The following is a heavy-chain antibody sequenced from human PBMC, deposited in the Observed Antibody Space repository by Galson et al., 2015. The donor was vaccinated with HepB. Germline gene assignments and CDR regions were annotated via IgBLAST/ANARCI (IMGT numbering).Heavy chain of an antibody. Sequence: VKVSCKASGGTFSSYAISWVRQAPGQGLEWMGGIIPIFGTANYAQKFQGRVTITADESTSTAYMELSSLRSEDTAVYYCAGTYYYDSSGYRDFDYWGQGTLVTVSS. CDR1: GGTFSSYA. J-gene: IGHJ4*02. D-gene: IGHD3-22*01. CDR3: AGTYYYDSSGYRDFDY. V-gene: IGHV1-69*01. CDR2: IIPIFGTA.